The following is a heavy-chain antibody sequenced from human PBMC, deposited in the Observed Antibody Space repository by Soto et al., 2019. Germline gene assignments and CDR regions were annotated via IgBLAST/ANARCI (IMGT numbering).Heavy chain of an antibody. D-gene: IGHD1-1*01. CDR2: ISYDGSNK. Sequence: QVQLVESGGGVVQPGRSLRLSCAASGFTFSSYAMHWVRQAPGKGLEWVAVISYDGSNKYYADSVKGRFTISRDNSKNTLYLRMNSLRAEDTAVYYCASDLLPTNYYYYGMDVWGQGTTVTVSS. V-gene: IGHV3-30-3*01. CDR3: ASDLLPTNYYYYGMDV. J-gene: IGHJ6*02. CDR1: GFTFSSYA.